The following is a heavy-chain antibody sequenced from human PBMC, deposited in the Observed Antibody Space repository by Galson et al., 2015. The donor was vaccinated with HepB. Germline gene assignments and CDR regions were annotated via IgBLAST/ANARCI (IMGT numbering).Heavy chain of an antibody. J-gene: IGHJ3*02. V-gene: IGHV4-59*01. D-gene: IGHD1-26*01. CDR1: GGSISSYY. CDR3: ARVSGSYRRGAFDI. CDR2: IYYSGST. Sequence: ETLSLTCTVSGGSISSYYWSWIRQPPGKGLEWIGYIYYSGSTNYNPSPKSRVTISVDTSKNQFSLKLSSVTAADTAVYYCARVSGSYRRGAFDIWGQGTMVTVSS.